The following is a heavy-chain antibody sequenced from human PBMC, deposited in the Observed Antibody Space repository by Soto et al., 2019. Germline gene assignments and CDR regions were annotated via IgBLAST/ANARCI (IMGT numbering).Heavy chain of an antibody. V-gene: IGHV3-7*01. CDR3: ARDWVGLGPSHDY. Sequence: LRGNCVDSGCSFAMHSMSWVRQAPGKGLEWVACITGDGSGKYYVASVEGRFTISRDNANNALHLQIDSLRVEDTALYYCARDWVGLGPSHDYWGQVSLVLVS. CDR1: GCSFAMHS. J-gene: IGHJ4*02. D-gene: IGHD2-15*01. CDR2: ITGDGSGK.